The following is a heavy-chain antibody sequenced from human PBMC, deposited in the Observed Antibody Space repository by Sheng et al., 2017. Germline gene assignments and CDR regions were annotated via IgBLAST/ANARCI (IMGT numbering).Heavy chain of an antibody. CDR1: GFTFTTYA. D-gene: IGHD3-3*02. CDR2: ISGSGGNT. V-gene: IGHV3-23*04. CDR3: AKDRTLSVIATDY. Sequence: EVQLVESGGGLVQPGGSLRLSCAASGFTFTTYAMSWVRQAPGKGLEWVSDISGSGGNTHYADSVKGRFTISRDNSKNTLYLQMNSLRAEDTAVYYCAKDRTLSVIATDYWGQGTLVTVSS. J-gene: IGHJ4*02.